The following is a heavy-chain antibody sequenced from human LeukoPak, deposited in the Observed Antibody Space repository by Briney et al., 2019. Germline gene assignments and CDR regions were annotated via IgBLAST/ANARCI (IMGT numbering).Heavy chain of an antibody. Sequence: ASGKVSCKTPGESFSSHGISWVRQAPGQGLEWMGGIIPGFHTAKYAQNFQDRLTIPTDESTDTVYMELSSLRSDDTAVYYCARDYNFDSSPYDDGLDIWGQGTMVTVSS. J-gene: IGHJ3*02. V-gene: IGHV1-69*05. CDR1: GESFSSHG. CDR2: IIPGFHTA. CDR3: ARDYNFDSSPYDDGLDI. D-gene: IGHD3-22*01.